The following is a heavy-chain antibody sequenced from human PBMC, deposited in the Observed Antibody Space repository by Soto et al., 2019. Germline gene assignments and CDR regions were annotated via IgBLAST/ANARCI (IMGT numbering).Heavy chain of an antibody. CDR2: FNPTGDTA. CDR3: ARGGRIVDTGIGYYYYHAMDV. CDR1: GYTFTSYY. V-gene: IGHV1-46*01. Sequence: ASVKVSCKASGYTFTSYYIHWVRQAPGQGLEWVGIFNPTGDTASYAQKLQGRVTMTRDTSTGTAYMELGSLRSEDTAVYYCARGGRIVDTGIGYYYYHAMDVWGQGTTVTVSS. D-gene: IGHD5-18*01. J-gene: IGHJ6*02.